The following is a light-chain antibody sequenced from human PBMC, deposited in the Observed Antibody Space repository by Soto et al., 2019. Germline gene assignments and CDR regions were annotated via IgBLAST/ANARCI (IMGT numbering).Light chain of an antibody. J-gene: IGKJ4*01. CDR3: QQYGYSPLT. CDR2: GAS. Sequence: EIVLTQSPGTLSLSPGERAALSCRASQSVSSSTSVAWYQQKTGQAPRLLIYGASSRAVGVPDRFSGSGSGTDFTLTISRLEPEDVAVYYGQQYGYSPLTFGGGTKVE. V-gene: IGKV3-20*01. CDR1: QSVSSSTS.